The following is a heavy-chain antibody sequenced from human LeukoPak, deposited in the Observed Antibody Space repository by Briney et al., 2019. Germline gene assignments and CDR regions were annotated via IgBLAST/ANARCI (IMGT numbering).Heavy chain of an antibody. D-gene: IGHD1-20*01. V-gene: IGHV3-48*01. CDR2: ISSFSGTI. CDR1: GITFSSYS. CDR3: AKAGMTRFDY. Sequence: GGSLRLSCVASGITFSSYSMNWVRQAPGKGLEWVSYISSFSGTINYADSVKGRFTISRDNAKNSLYLQMNSLRAEDMAVYYCAKAGMTRFDYWGQGIMVTVSS. J-gene: IGHJ4*02.